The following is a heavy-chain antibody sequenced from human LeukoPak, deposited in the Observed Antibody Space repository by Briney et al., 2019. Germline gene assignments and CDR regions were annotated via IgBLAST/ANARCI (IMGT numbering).Heavy chain of an antibody. CDR2: IWYDGSNK. Sequence: GGSLRLSCAASGFTFSSYGMHWVRQAPDKGLEWVAVIWYDGSNKYYADSVKGRFTISRDNSKNTLYLQMNSLRAEDTAVYYCARDQVGDILTGTYYFDYWGQGTLVTVSS. CDR1: GFTFSSYG. D-gene: IGHD3-9*01. V-gene: IGHV3-33*01. J-gene: IGHJ4*02. CDR3: ARDQVGDILTGTYYFDY.